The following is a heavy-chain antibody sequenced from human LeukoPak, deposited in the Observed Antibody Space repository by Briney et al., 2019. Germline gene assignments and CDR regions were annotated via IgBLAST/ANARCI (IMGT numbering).Heavy chain of an antibody. CDR3: ARDQAAAGTSRAYYYYYYMDV. Sequence: QPGGSLRLSCAASGFTVSSNYMSWVRQAPGKGLEWVSVIYSGGSTYYADSVKGRFTISRDNSKNTLYLQMNSLRAEDTAVYYCARDQAAAGTSRAYYYYYYMDVWGKGTTVTISS. CDR2: IYSGGST. V-gene: IGHV3-66*01. CDR1: GFTVSSNY. J-gene: IGHJ6*03. D-gene: IGHD6-13*01.